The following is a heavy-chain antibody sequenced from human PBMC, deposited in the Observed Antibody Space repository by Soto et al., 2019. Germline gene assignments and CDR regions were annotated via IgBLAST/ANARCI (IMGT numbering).Heavy chain of an antibody. D-gene: IGHD4-17*01. V-gene: IGHV4-59*01. CDR2: IYYSGST. J-gene: IGHJ6*01. Sequence: PSETLSLTCTVYGGYINSYYWNWIRQPPGKGLEWIGYIYYSGSTNYNPSLKSRVVISVDTSKNQFSLKLRSVTAADTAMYYCAKNDDHGSSYHGMDVWGQGTTVTVSS. CDR3: AKNDDHGSSYHGMDV. CDR1: GGYINSYY.